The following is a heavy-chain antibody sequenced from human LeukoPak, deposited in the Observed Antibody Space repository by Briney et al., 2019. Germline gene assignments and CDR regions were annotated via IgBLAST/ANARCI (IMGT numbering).Heavy chain of an antibody. Sequence: PGGSLRLSCAGSGFTFSTYAMHSVRQAPGKGLEWVAFIWPDGSKKYYADSVKGRFAISRENSNNTLYLQMNSLRPEDTGLYFCAKISSSAEPNFDHWGQGTRLTVSS. CDR2: IWPDGSKK. V-gene: IGHV3-30*02. CDR3: AKISSSAEPNFDH. J-gene: IGHJ4*02. D-gene: IGHD1-14*01. CDR1: GFTFSTYA.